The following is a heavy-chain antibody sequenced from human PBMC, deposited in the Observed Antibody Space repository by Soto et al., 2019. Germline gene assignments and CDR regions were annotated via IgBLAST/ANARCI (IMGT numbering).Heavy chain of an antibody. Sequence: SVKVSCKASGGTFSSYAISWVRQAPGQGLEWMGGIIPIFGTANYAQKFQGRVTITADESTSTAYMELSSLRSEDTAVYYCASMTTHVADYYGMDVWGQGTTVTVSS. CDR3: ASMTTHVADYYGMDV. V-gene: IGHV1-69*13. CDR2: IIPIFGTA. D-gene: IGHD4-17*01. CDR1: GGTFSSYA. J-gene: IGHJ6*02.